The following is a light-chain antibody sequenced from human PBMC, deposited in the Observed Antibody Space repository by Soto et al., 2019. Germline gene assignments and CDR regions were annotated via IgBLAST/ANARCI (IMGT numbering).Light chain of an antibody. Sequence: EIVMTQSPATLSVSPGERATLSCRASQSVSSSLAWYQQQPGQAPRLLLYGASTRAIGIPGRVSGSGSETEFTLTISSLQSEDFAVYYWQQYNTWWTFGQGTKVEIK. CDR2: GAS. V-gene: IGKV3-15*01. J-gene: IGKJ1*01. CDR3: QQYNTWWT. CDR1: QSVSSS.